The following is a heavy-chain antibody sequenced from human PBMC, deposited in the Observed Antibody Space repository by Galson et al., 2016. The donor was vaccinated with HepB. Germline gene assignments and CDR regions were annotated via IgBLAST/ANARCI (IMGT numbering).Heavy chain of an antibody. Sequence: SLRLSCAASGFTVSTNYMNWVRQAPGKGLEWVSTFYSAYSTYYAESVRGRFTISRDTSKNTLYLQPNSLRAEDTAVYYCARSFSSGWSPIDYWGQGTLVTVSS. CDR2: FYSAYST. CDR3: ARSFSSGWSPIDY. CDR1: GFTVSTNY. V-gene: IGHV3-66*01. J-gene: IGHJ4*02. D-gene: IGHD6-19*01.